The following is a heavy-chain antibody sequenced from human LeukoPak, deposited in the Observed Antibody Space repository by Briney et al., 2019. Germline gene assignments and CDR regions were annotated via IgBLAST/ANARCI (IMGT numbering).Heavy chain of an antibody. CDR3: AMTLGYCSGGGCYWAAFDI. D-gene: IGHD2-15*01. J-gene: IGHJ3*02. Sequence: KTSETLSLTCTVSGGSISSSSYYWGWIRQPPGKGLEWIGSIYYSGSTYYNPSLKSRVTISVDTSKNQFSLKLSSVTAADTAVYYCAMTLGYCSGGGCYWAAFDIWGQGTMVTVSS. CDR2: IYYSGST. CDR1: GGSISSSSYY. V-gene: IGHV4-39*01.